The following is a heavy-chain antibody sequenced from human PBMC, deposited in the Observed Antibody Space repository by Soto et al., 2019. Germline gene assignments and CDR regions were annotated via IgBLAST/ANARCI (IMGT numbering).Heavy chain of an antibody. CDR3: ARRHGYNSDYYYGMDV. V-gene: IGHV1-69*10. CDR1: GGSFNNYA. J-gene: IGHJ6*02. Sequence: ASVKVSCKASGGSFNNYAISWVRQAPGQGLEWMGGVIPVFGIPKYAKKFQGRVTITADKSTSTAYTELSSLRSEDTAVYYCARRHGYNSDYYYGMDVWGQGATVTVSS. D-gene: IGHD5-12*01. CDR2: VIPVFGIP.